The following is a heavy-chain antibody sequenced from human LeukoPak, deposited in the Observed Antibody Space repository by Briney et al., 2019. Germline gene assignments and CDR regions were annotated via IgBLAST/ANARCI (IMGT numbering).Heavy chain of an antibody. CDR1: GFTFSSYA. CDR2: ISSNGGST. J-gene: IGHJ4*02. Sequence: GGSLRLSCAASGFTFSSYAMHWVRQAPGKGLEYVSAISSNGGSTYYANSVKGRFTISRDNSKNTLYLQMGSLRAEDMAVYYCARDGNPSTLLWVGELFFYYWGQGTLVTVSS. D-gene: IGHD3-10*01. CDR3: ARDGNPSTLLWVGELFFYY. V-gene: IGHV3-64*01.